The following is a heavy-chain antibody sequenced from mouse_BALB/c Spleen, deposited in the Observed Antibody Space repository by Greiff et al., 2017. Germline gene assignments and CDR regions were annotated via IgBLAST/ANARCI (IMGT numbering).Heavy chain of an antibody. V-gene: IGHV2-9*02. CDR2: IWAGGST. CDR3: AREGITLYYAMDY. CDR1: GFSLTSYG. D-gene: IGHD2-4*01. J-gene: IGHJ4*01. Sequence: VQLQESGPGLVAPSQSLSITCTVSGFSLTSYGVHWVRQPPGKGLEWLGVIWAGGSTNYNSALMSRLSISKDNSKSQVFLKMNSLQTDDTAMYYCAREGITLYYAMDYWGQGTSVTVSS.